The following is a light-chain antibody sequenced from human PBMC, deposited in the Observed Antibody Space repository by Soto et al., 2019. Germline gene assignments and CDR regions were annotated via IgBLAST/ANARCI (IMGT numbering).Light chain of an antibody. CDR1: QYINTR. Sequence: IVLTQCTATLSSFPGDRVTLAGRASQYINTRLAWYQHRPGQAPRLLTYGISRRATGIPDRFSGSGSGTDFTLTITRLEPEDFAVYYCQQYVTSSPRTFGQGTKVDIK. CDR3: QQYVTSSPRT. J-gene: IGKJ1*01. CDR2: GIS. V-gene: IGKV3-20*01.